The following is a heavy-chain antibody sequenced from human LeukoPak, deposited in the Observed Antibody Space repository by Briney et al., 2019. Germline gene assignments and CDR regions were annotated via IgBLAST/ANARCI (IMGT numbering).Heavy chain of an antibody. CDR3: ASSMAHFRTKDTYDYGDYPYRAIDY. CDR2: ISGSGGST. V-gene: IGHV3-23*01. CDR1: GFTFSSYA. Sequence: GGSLRLSCAASGFTFSSYAMSWVRQAPGKGLEWVSAISGSGGSTYYADSVKGRFTISRDNSKNTLYLQMNSLRAEDTAVYYCASSMAHFRTKDTYDYGDYPYRAIDYWGQGTLVTVSS. D-gene: IGHD4-17*01. J-gene: IGHJ4*02.